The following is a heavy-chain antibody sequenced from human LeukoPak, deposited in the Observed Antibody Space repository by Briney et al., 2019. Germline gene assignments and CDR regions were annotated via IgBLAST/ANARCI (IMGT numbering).Heavy chain of an antibody. CDR3: ARANIWGSTGYSY. D-gene: IGHD3-9*01. J-gene: IGHJ4*02. V-gene: IGHV4-59*01. CDR1: GGSISSYY. Sequence: PSETLSLTCTVSGGSISSYYWSWIRQPPGKGLEWIGYIYYSGSTNYNPSLKSRVTISVDTSKNQFSLKLSSVTAADTAVYYCARANIWGSTGYSYWGQGTLVTVSS. CDR2: IYYSGST.